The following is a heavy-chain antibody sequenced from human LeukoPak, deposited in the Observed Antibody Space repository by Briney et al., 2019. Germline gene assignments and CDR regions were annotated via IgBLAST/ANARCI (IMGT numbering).Heavy chain of an antibody. CDR3: ARGELTAN. J-gene: IGHJ4*02. V-gene: IGHV3-53*01. Sequence: AGGSLRLSCAASGFTFSSYAMSWVRQAPGKGLEWVSVIYSGGSTYYADSVKGRFTISRDNSKNTLYLQMNSLRAEDTAVYYCARGELTANWGQGTLVTVSS. D-gene: IGHD1-26*01. CDR2: IYSGGST. CDR1: GFTFSSYA.